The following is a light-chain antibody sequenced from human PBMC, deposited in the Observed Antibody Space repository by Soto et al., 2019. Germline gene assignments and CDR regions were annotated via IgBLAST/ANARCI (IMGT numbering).Light chain of an antibody. CDR1: QSVSSY. V-gene: IGKV3-11*01. Sequence: EIVLTQSPATLSLSPGERATLSCRASQSVSSYLAWYQQKPGQAPRLLIYDASNRATGIPARFSGSGSGTDFALTISSLEPEDFAVYYCQQRSNWSPITFGQGTRLKIK. CDR3: QQRSNWSPIT. J-gene: IGKJ5*01. CDR2: DAS.